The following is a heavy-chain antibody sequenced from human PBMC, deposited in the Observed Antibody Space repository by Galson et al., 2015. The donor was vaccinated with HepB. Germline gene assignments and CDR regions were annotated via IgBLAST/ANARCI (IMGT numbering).Heavy chain of an antibody. Sequence: SVKVSCKASGYTFTSYGISWVRQAPGQGLEWMGWISAYNGDTNYAQKLQGRVTMTTDTSTSTAYMELRSLRSDDTAVYYCASGGYSYVNDAFNIWGQGTMVTVSS. D-gene: IGHD5-18*01. CDR1: GYTFTSYG. V-gene: IGHV1-18*04. CDR2: ISAYNGDT. CDR3: ASGGYSYVNDAFNI. J-gene: IGHJ3*02.